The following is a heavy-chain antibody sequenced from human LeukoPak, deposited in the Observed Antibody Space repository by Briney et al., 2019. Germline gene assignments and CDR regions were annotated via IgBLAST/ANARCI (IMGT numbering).Heavy chain of an antibody. CDR3: AKEGGGYQLPNWFDP. V-gene: IGHV3-23*01. CDR1: GFTFSSYA. J-gene: IGHJ5*02. Sequence: GGSLRLSCAASGFTFSSYAMSWVRQAPGKGLKWVSAISGSGGSTYYADSVKGRFTISRDNSKNTLYLQMNSLRAEDTAVYYCAKEGGGYQLPNWFDPWGQGTLVTVSS. CDR2: ISGSGGST. D-gene: IGHD2-2*01.